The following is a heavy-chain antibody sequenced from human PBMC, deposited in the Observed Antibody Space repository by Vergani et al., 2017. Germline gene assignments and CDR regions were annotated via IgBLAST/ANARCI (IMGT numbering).Heavy chain of an antibody. D-gene: IGHD3-10*01. CDR1: GFTFSDYY. J-gene: IGHJ6*03. CDR3: ARDPEGSITMVRGVILLPYYMDV. Sequence: QVQLVESGGGLVKPGGSLRLSCAASGFTFSDYYMSWIRQAPGKGLEWVSYISSSSYTNYADSVKGRFTISRDNAKNSLYLQMNSLRAEDTAVYYCARDPEGSITMVRGVILLPYYMDVWGKGP. CDR2: ISSSSYT. V-gene: IGHV3-11*06.